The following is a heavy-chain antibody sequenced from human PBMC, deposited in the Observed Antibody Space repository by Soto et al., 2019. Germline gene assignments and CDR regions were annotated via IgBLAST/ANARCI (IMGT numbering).Heavy chain of an antibody. J-gene: IGHJ6*02. V-gene: IGHV1-46*01. D-gene: IGHD3-10*01. CDR3: ARDLASMVRGVITYYGMDV. Sequence: ASVKVSCKASGYTFTSYYMHWVRQAPGQGLEWMGIINPSGGSTRYAQKFQGRVTMTRDTATSTVYMELSSLRSEDTAVYYCARDLASMVRGVITYYGMDVWGQGTTVTVPS. CDR1: GYTFTSYY. CDR2: INPSGGST.